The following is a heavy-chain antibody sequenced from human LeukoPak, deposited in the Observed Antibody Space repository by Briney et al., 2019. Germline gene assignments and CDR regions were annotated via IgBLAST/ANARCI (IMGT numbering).Heavy chain of an antibody. CDR2: IKQDGSQK. D-gene: IGHD3-16*01. CDR1: GFTFSTYW. V-gene: IGHV3-7*01. Sequence: GGSLRLSCAASGFTFSTYWMNWVRQAPGKGLEWVANIKQDGSQKYYVDSVKGRFTISRDNAKNSLYLQMNSLRAEDTAVYYCAGGPYMGYWGQGTLVTVSP. CDR3: AGGPYMGY. J-gene: IGHJ4*02.